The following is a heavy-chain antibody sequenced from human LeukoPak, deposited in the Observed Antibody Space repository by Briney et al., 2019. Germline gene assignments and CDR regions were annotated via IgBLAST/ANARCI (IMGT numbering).Heavy chain of an antibody. V-gene: IGHV3-21*01. D-gene: IGHD3-9*01. CDR2: ISSSSSYI. CDR3: AREKDRSFYDILTGSLAVGY. Sequence: GSLRLSCAASGLTFSSYSMNWVRQAPGKGLEWVSSISSSSSYIYYADSVKGRFTISRDNAKNSLYLQMNSLRAEDTAVYYCAREKDRSFYDILTGSLAVGYWGQGTLVTVSS. CDR1: GLTFSSYS. J-gene: IGHJ4*02.